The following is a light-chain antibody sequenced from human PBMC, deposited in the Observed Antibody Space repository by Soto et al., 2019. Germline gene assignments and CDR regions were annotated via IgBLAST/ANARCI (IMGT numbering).Light chain of an antibody. CDR1: QSVRSN. J-gene: IGKJ1*01. CDR2: AAS. Sequence: EVVMTQSPATLPVSPGEWATLSCRASQSVRSNLAWYQQRPGQAPRLLIYAASTRATGIPARFSGSGSGTEFTLTIDSLQSEDFAVYYCQQYNTYSATFGQGTKVDIK. V-gene: IGKV3-15*01. CDR3: QQYNTYSAT.